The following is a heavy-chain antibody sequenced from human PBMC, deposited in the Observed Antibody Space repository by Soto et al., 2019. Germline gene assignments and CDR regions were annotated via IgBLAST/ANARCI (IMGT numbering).Heavy chain of an antibody. Sequence: QVQRVQSGAEVKKPGSSVKVSCKASGGTFSNYAINWVRQAPGQGLECMGGIIPFFGTANYAQKFQGRVTITADKSASTAYMELSRLRSEDTAVYYYATESYHYDSSRDTDGFDIWGQGTMVTVSS. V-gene: IGHV1-69*06. D-gene: IGHD3-22*01. CDR1: GGTFSNYA. CDR3: ATESYHYDSSRDTDGFDI. J-gene: IGHJ3*02. CDR2: IIPFFGTA.